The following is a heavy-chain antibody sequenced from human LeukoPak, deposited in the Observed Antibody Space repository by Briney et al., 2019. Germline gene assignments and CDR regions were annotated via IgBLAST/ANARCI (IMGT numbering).Heavy chain of an antibody. J-gene: IGHJ6*03. CDR1: GFTFSSYW. CDR2: INTDGSST. Sequence: AGGSLRLSCAASGFTFSSYWMHWVRQAPGKGLVWVSRINTDGSSTSYADSVKGRFTISRDNAKNTLYLQMNSLRAEDTAVYYCARGRSYQLQAAGTWNYYMDVWGKGTTVTVSS. V-gene: IGHV3-74*01. CDR3: ARGRSYQLQAAGTWNYYMDV. D-gene: IGHD2-2*01.